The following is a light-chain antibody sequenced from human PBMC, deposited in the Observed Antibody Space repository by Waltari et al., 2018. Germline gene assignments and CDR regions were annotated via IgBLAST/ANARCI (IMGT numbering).Light chain of an antibody. V-gene: IGKV1-5*03. Sequence: DIQMTQSPSTLSASVGGRLTITCRARQSISSWLAWYQQKPGKGPKLLIYQASSLHSGVSSRFSGSGSGTDFTLTITSLQPDDFASYYCLQYNSYPWTFGQGTKVEVK. CDR1: QSISSW. CDR2: QAS. J-gene: IGKJ1*01. CDR3: LQYNSYPWT.